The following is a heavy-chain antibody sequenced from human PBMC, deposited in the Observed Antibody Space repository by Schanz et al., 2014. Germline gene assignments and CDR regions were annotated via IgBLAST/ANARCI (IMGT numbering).Heavy chain of an antibody. Sequence: VYLVQSGGGVVQPGRSLRLSCAASRFTFSNYAMSWVRQAPGKGLEWVSAISGSGGSTYYADSVKGRFTISRDNSKNTLYLQMNSLRTEDTAVYFCAKSYDTSGYSGFDYWGQGTLVTVSS. CDR2: ISGSGGST. J-gene: IGHJ4*02. CDR3: AKSYDTSGYSGFDY. D-gene: IGHD3-22*01. CDR1: RFTFSNYA. V-gene: IGHV3-23*04.